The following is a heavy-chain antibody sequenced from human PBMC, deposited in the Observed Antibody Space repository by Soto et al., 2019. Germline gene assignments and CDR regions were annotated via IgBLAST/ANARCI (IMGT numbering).Heavy chain of an antibody. V-gene: IGHV3-48*02. CDR3: TRVRQLGLDY. CDR1: GFPFSSYS. J-gene: IGHJ4*02. CDR2: ISSGSSTI. Sequence: EVQLVDSGGGLVQPGGSLRLSCAASGFPFSSYSMIWVRQAPGKGLEWVSYISSGSSTIYYADSVKGRFTVSRDNAKNSLYLQMNSLRDEDTAVYYCTRVRQLGLDYWGQGTLVTVSS. D-gene: IGHD1-1*01.